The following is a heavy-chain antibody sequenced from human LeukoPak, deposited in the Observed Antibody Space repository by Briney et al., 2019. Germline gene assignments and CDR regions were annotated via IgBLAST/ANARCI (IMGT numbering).Heavy chain of an antibody. CDR2: IIPIFGTA. J-gene: IGHJ4*02. CDR1: GGTFSSYA. D-gene: IGHD3-9*01. Sequence: SVKVSCKASGGTFSSYAISWVRQAPGQGLEWMGGIIPIFGTANYAQKFQGRVTITADESTSTAYMELSSLRSEDTAVYYCARGRGGLRYFDWLLFDYWGQGTLVTVSS. CDR3: ARGRGGLRYFDWLLFDY. V-gene: IGHV1-69*13.